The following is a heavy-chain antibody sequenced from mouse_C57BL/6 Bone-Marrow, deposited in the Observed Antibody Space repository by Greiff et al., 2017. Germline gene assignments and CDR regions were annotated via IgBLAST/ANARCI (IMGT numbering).Heavy chain of an antibody. CDR3: ARWGAYLVDY. V-gene: IGHV1-19*01. J-gene: IGHJ2*01. CDR1: GYTFTDYY. Sequence: EVQLQQSGPVLVKPGASVKMSCKASGYTFTDYYMNWVKQSHGKSLEWIGVINPYNGGTSYNQKFKGKATLTVDKSSSTAYMELNSLTSEDSAVYNCARWGAYLVDYWGQGTTLTVSS. D-gene: IGHD5-5*01. CDR2: INPYNGGT.